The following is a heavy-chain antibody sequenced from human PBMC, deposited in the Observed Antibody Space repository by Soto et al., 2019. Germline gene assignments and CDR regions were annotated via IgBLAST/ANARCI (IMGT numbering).Heavy chain of an antibody. CDR1: GFTFSSYA. CDR2: ISISGSST. J-gene: IGHJ4*02. V-gene: IGHV3-23*01. D-gene: IGHD2-8*02. CDR3: AKLGTGRYDS. Sequence: EVQLLESGGGLVQPGGSLRLSCAASGFTFSSYAMTWVRQAPGKGLEWVSSISISGSSTYYADSVKGRFTISRDKSKKMLYLQMNGLRAEDTAMFYCAKLGTGRYDSWCQGTLVTVSS.